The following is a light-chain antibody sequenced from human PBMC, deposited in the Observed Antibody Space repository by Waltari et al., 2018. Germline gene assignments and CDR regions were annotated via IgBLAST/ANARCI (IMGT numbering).Light chain of an antibody. V-gene: IGKV1-5*03. CDR1: QSISSW. Sequence: DIQMTQSPSTLSASVGDRVTITCRASQSISSWLAWYQQKPGKAPKLLIYKASSLESGVPSRFSGSGSETEFTLTIRSLQPDDFATYYCQQYNSYRTFGQGTKVEIK. CDR3: QQYNSYRT. J-gene: IGKJ1*01. CDR2: KAS.